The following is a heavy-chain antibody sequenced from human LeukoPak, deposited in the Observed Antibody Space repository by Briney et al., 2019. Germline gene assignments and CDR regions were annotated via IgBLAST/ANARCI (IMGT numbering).Heavy chain of an antibody. Sequence: AGVKVSRKASGSTFTICGISWEWLAPGQGIERVGWFSAYNGNTNYAQKLQGRVTMTTDTSTSTAYMELRSLRSDDTAVDYCAKVVAATRTDNWFDPWGQGTLVTVSS. V-gene: IGHV1-18*01. CDR1: GSTFTICG. D-gene: IGHD2-15*01. CDR3: AKVVAATRTDNWFDP. J-gene: IGHJ5*02. CDR2: FSAYNGNT.